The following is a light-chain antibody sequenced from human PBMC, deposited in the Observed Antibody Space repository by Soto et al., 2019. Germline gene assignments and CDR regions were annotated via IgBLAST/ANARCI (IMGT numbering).Light chain of an antibody. CDR2: DVS. CDR3: SSYTSSTTLDV. CDR1: SSDVGGYKY. J-gene: IGLJ1*01. Sequence: QSALTQPASVSGSPGQSLTISCTGTSSDVGGYKYVSWYQQHPGKAPKLMIYDVSNRPSGVSNRFSGSKSGNTASLTISGLQAEDEADYYCSSYTSSTTLDVFGTGTKLTVL. V-gene: IGLV2-14*03.